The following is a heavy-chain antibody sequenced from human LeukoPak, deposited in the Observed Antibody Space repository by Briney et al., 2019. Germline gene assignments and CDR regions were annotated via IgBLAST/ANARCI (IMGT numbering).Heavy chain of an antibody. CDR3: ARERYCSSTSCYAFDN. V-gene: IGHV3-20*04. CDR1: GLTFDDYG. D-gene: IGHD2-2*01. CDR2: INWNGGST. Sequence: GGSLRLSCAASGLTFDDYGMSWVRQAPGKGLEGVSGINWNGGSTGYADSVKGRFTISRENAKNSLYLQMNSLRAEDTALYYCARERYCSSTSCYAFDNWGRGTLVTVSS. J-gene: IGHJ4*02.